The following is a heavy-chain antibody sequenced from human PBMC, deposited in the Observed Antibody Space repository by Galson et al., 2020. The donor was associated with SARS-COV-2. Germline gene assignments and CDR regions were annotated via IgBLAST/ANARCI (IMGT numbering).Heavy chain of an antibody. CDR2: IYYSGST. CDR3: ARWNSDIVVVVDGIDY. V-gene: IGHV4-39*07. Sequence: SETLSLTCTVSGGSISSSSYYWGWIRQPPGKGLEWIGSIYYSGSTYYNPSLKSRVTISVDTSKNQFSLKLSSVTAADTAVYYCARWNSDIVVVVDGIDYWGQGTLVTVSS. D-gene: IGHD2-15*01. CDR1: GGSISSSSYY. J-gene: IGHJ4*02.